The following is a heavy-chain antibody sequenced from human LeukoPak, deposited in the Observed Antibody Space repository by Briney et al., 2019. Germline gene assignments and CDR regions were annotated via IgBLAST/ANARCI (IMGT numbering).Heavy chain of an antibody. V-gene: IGHV4-4*02. CDR1: GGSISSSNW. CDR3: ARGVNSGYFDY. J-gene: IGHJ4*02. D-gene: IGHD1-26*01. CDR2: IYHSGST. Sequence: PSGTLSLTCAVSGGSISSSNWWSWVRQPPGKGLEWIGEIYHSGSTNYNPSLKSRVTISVDTSKNQFSLKLTSVTAADTAVYYCARGVNSGYFDYCGQGTLVTVSS.